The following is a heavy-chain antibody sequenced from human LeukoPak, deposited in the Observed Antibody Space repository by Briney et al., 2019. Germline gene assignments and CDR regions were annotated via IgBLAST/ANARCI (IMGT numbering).Heavy chain of an antibody. CDR3: AREAQIAAAGTYGY. CDR2: IDLNGGST. J-gene: IGHJ4*02. Sequence: GGSLRLSCAASGFTFYAYGMSWVRQAPRKGLEWGCGIDLNGGSTAYADSVKGRFTTSRDNAKNSLYLQMNSLRAEDTALYYCAREAQIAAAGTYGYWGQGTLVTVSS. CDR1: GFTFYAYG. V-gene: IGHV3-20*04. D-gene: IGHD6-13*01.